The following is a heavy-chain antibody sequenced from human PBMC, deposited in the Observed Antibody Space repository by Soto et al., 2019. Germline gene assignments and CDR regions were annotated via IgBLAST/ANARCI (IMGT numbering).Heavy chain of an antibody. Sequence: SETLSLTCTVSGGSISSGGYYWSWIRQHPGKGLEWIGYIYYSGSTYYNPSLKSRVTISVDTSKNQFSLKLSSVTAADTAVYYCARGVGPYDSSGYYSYYFDYWGQGTLVTVS. J-gene: IGHJ4*02. V-gene: IGHV4-31*03. CDR3: ARGVGPYDSSGYYSYYFDY. CDR1: GGSISSGGYY. D-gene: IGHD3-22*01. CDR2: IYYSGST.